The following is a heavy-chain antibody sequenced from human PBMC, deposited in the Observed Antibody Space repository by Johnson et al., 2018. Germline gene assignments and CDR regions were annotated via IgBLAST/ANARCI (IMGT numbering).Heavy chain of an antibody. CDR1: GFTFSSYA. J-gene: IGHJ6*03. CDR3: AKSYSNYDYYYYYMDV. CDR2: ISGSGGST. D-gene: IGHD4-11*01. V-gene: IGHV3-23*04. Sequence: VQLVQSGGGLVQPGGSLRLSCAASGFTFSSYAMSWVRQAPGKGLEWVSAISGSGGSTYYADSVKGRFTISRDNSKNTLYLQMNSLRAEDTAVYYCAKSYSNYDYYYYYMDVWGKGTTVTVSS.